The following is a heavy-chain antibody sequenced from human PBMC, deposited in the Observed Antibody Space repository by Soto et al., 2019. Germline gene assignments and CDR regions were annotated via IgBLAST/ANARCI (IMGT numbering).Heavy chain of an antibody. Sequence: QLQLQESGPGLVKPSETLSLTCTVSGGSISSSSYYWGWIRQPPGKGLEWIGSIYYSGSTYYNPSLKSRVTISVDTSKNQFSLKLSSVTAADTAVYYCARLVAEGRQWLAPDYWGQGTLVTVSS. V-gene: IGHV4-39*01. J-gene: IGHJ4*02. CDR1: GGSISSSSYY. D-gene: IGHD6-19*01. CDR3: ARLVAEGRQWLAPDY. CDR2: IYYSGST.